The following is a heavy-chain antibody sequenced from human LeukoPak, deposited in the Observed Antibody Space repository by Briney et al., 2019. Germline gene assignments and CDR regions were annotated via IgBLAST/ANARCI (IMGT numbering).Heavy chain of an antibody. V-gene: IGHV1-8*01. CDR2: MNPNSGNT. Sequence: ASVTVSCKASGYTFTSYDINWVRQATGQGLEWMGWMNPNSGNTGYAQKFQGRVTMTRDTSISTAYMELSSLRSEDTAVYYCARDHSSSWYGWFDPWGQGTLSPSPQ. D-gene: IGHD6-13*01. J-gene: IGHJ5*02. CDR3: ARDHSSSWYGWFDP. CDR1: GYTFTSYD.